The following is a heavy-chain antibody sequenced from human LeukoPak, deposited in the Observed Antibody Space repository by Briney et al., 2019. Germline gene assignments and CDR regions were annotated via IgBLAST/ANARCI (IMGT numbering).Heavy chain of an antibody. D-gene: IGHD3-10*01. CDR1: GFTFSSYT. Sequence: GGSLRLSCAASGFTFSSYTMNWVRQAPGKGLEWVSSISSSSSYIYYADSVKGRFTVSRDNAKNSLFLQMNSLGAEDTAVDYCARLLYGSGTYYSPSYGMDVWGQGTTVTVSS. J-gene: IGHJ6*02. CDR2: ISSSSSYI. V-gene: IGHV3-21*01. CDR3: ARLLYGSGTYYSPSYGMDV.